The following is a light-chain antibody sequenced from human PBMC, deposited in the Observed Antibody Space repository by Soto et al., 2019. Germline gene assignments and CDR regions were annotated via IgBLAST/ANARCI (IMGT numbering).Light chain of an antibody. CDR1: QSVSSN. J-gene: IGKJ1*01. Sequence: ERVMTQSPATLSVSPCGIATLSCRASQSVSSNLAWYQQKPGQAPRLLIFGTSTRATGIPARFSGSGSGTEFTLTISSLQSEDFAVYYCQQYHDWPWTFGQGTKVDIK. CDR3: QQYHDWPWT. V-gene: IGKV3-15*01. CDR2: GTS.